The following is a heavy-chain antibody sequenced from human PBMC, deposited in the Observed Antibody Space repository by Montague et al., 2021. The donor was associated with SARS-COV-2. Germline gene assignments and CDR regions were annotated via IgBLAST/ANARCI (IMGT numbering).Heavy chain of an antibody. Sequence: SETLSLTCTVSGGSISSYYWSWIRQPPGKGLEWIGDIYYSGSTNYNPSLKSGVTISVDTSKNQFSLKLSTVTAADTAVYYCARGHVGGGGSCWGEHWFDPWGQGTLVTVSS. D-gene: IGHD2-15*01. CDR2: IYYSGST. CDR1: GGSISSYY. CDR3: ARGHVGGGGSCWGEHWFDP. J-gene: IGHJ5*02. V-gene: IGHV4-59*01.